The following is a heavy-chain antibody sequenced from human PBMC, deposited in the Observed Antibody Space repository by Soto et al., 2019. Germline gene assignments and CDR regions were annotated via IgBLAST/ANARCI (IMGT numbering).Heavy chain of an antibody. Sequence: SETLSLTCTVSGGSISSYYWSWIRQPPGKGLEWIGSIYYSGSTYYNPSLKSRVTISVDTSKNQFSLKLSSVTAADTAVYYCARHSRTAMVTDRFDPWGQGTLVTVSS. CDR3: ARHSRTAMVTDRFDP. CDR1: GGSISSYY. V-gene: IGHV4-59*05. J-gene: IGHJ5*02. D-gene: IGHD5-18*01. CDR2: IYYSGST.